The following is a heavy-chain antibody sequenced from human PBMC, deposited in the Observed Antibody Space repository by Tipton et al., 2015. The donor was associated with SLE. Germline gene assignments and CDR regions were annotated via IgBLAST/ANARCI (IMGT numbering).Heavy chain of an antibody. J-gene: IGHJ3*02. Sequence: VQLVQSGAEAKKPGESLRISCKGSGYSFTSYWISWVRQMPGKGLEWMGRIDPSDSYTNYSPSFQGHVTISADKSISTAYLQWSSLKASDTAMYYCARHRPLMVRVVINDAFDIWGQGTMVTVSS. D-gene: IGHD3-10*01. CDR1: GYSFTSYW. CDR3: ARHRPLMVRVVINDAFDI. CDR2: IDPSDSYT. V-gene: IGHV5-10-1*03.